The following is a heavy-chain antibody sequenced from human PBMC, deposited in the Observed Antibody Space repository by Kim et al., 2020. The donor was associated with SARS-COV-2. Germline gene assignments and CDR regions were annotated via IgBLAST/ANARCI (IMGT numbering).Heavy chain of an antibody. Sequence: GGSLRLSCAASGFTFSNYLMSWVRQAPGKGLEWVANIKQDGSEKYYVDSVKGRFTISRDNAKNSLYLQMNSLRAEDTAVYYCARDKTRYCTSTSCQTALFDYWGQGTLVTVSS. D-gene: IGHD2-2*01. V-gene: IGHV3-7*03. CDR1: GFTFSNYL. CDR2: IKQDGSEK. CDR3: ARDKTRYCTSTSCQTALFDY. J-gene: IGHJ4*02.